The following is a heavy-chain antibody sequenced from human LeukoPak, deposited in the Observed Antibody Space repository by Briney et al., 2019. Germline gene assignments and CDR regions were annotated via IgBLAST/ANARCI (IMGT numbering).Heavy chain of an antibody. CDR3: ARDDDSSDDAFDI. V-gene: IGHV6-1*01. Sequence: SQTLSLTCTISGDSVSSNSAAWSWIRQSPPRGLEWLGRTYHRSKWYNDYAVFVKSRITVNPDTSKNQFSLQLNSVTPEDTAVYYCARDDDSSDDAFDIWGQGTMVTVSS. CDR1: GDSVSSNSAA. J-gene: IGHJ3*02. CDR2: TYHRSKWYN. D-gene: IGHD3-22*01.